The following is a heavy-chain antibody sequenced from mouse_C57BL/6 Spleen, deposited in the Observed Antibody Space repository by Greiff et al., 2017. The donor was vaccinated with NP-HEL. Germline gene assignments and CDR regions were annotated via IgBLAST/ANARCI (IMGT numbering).Heavy chain of an antibody. CDR2: ISSGSSTI. D-gene: IGHD2-3*01. CDR1: GFTFSDYG. J-gene: IGHJ3*01. V-gene: IGHV5-17*01. CDR3: ARQKDGYLAWFAY. Sequence: EVKLMESGGGLVKPGGSLKLSCAASGFTFSDYGMHWVRQAPEKGLEWVAYISSGSSTIYYADTVKGRFTISRDNAKNTLFLQMTSLRSEETAMYYCARQKDGYLAWFAYWGQGTLVTVSA.